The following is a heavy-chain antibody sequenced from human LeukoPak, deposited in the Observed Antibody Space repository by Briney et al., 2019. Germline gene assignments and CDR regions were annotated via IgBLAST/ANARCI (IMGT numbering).Heavy chain of an antibody. Sequence: ASVKISCKASGYTFTSYGISWVRQAPGQGLEWMGWISAYNGNTNYAQKLQGRVTMTTDTSTSTAYTELRSLRSGDTAVYYCARDRPTYGSGSLKVYYYGMDVWGKGTTVTVSS. V-gene: IGHV1-18*04. CDR1: GYTFTSYG. J-gene: IGHJ6*04. CDR3: ARDRPTYGSGSLKVYYYGMDV. D-gene: IGHD3-10*01. CDR2: ISAYNGNT.